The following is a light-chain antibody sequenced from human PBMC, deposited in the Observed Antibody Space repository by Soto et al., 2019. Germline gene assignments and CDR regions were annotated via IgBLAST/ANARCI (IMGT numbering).Light chain of an antibody. CDR1: ESIRNE. Sequence: DIQMTQSQSSLSASLGDRVTITCRPSESIRNELNWFQQRPGKAPRLLIYDTFTLQSGVPSRFSGSVSGTEFSLTISSLQAGDSAIYYCQQSFTTPWTFGQGTKVDIK. CDR2: DTF. CDR3: QQSFTTPWT. V-gene: IGKV1-39*01. J-gene: IGKJ1*01.